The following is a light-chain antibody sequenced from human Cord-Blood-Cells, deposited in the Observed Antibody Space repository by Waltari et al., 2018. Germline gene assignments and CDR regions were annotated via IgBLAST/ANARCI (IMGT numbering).Light chain of an antibody. CDR2: GNR. CDR3: QSYDSSHWV. Sequence: SALTQPPSVSGAPGQRVTISCTGSSSTIGAGHDVHQYQQLPGTAPKLHTYGNRNRPSGVPDRFSGSKTGTSASLAIAGLQAEDEADYYCQSYDSSHWVFGGGTKLTVL. J-gene: IGLJ3*02. V-gene: IGLV1-40*01. CDR1: SSTIGAGHD.